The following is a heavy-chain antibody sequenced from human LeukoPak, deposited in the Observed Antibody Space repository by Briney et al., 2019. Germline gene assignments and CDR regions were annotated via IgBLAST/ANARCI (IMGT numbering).Heavy chain of an antibody. CDR1: GGSISYFY. D-gene: IGHD6-13*01. Sequence: PSETLSLTCTVSGGSISYFYWNWIRQPPGKGLEWIGHVYYSGSTNYSPSLKSRVTISVDTSKNQFSLKLSSVTAADTAVYYCASYSSTWPNYYFDFWGQGALVTVSS. CDR3: ASYSSTWPNYYFDF. J-gene: IGHJ4*02. CDR2: VYYSGST. V-gene: IGHV4-59*08.